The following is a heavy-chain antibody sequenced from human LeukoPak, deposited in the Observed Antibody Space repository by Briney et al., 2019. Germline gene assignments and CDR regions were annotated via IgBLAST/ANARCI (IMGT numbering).Heavy chain of an antibody. J-gene: IGHJ4*02. Sequence: TSETLSLTCAVYGGSFSGYYWSWIRQPPGKGLEWIGEINHSGSTNYNPSLKSRVTISVDTSKNQFSLKLSSVTAADTAVYYCARGGRTYYYDSSGYYHDYWGQGTLVTVSS. CDR3: ARGGRTYYYDSSGYYHDY. D-gene: IGHD3-22*01. V-gene: IGHV4-34*01. CDR2: INHSGST. CDR1: GGSFSGYY.